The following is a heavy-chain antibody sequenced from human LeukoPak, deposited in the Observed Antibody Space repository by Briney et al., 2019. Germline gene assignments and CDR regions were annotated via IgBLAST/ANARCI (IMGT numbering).Heavy chain of an antibody. CDR3: ARGVKITGTTWFDP. CDR1: GYTSTGYY. D-gene: IGHD1-7*01. J-gene: IGHJ5*02. V-gene: IGHV1-2*02. Sequence: GASVKVSCKASGYTSTGYYMHWVRQAPGQGLEWMGWINPNSGGTNYAQKFQGRVTMTRDTSISTAYMELSRLRSDDTAVYYCARGVKITGTTWFDPWGQGTLVTVSS. CDR2: INPNSGGT.